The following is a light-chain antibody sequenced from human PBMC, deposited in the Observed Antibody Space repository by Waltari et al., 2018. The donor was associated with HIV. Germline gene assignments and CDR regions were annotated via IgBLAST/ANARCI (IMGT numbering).Light chain of an antibody. Sequence: QSVLTQPPSTSGTPDQKVPISCSGSRSNIGTKNVYWYQKLPGTAPKLLIYKNDQRPSGVPDRFSGSKSGASASLAIIGLRSGDEGYYYCAGWDESLSGVIFGGGTKLSVL. J-gene: IGLJ2*01. V-gene: IGLV1-47*01. CDR3: AGWDESLSGVI. CDR1: RSNIGTKN. CDR2: KND.